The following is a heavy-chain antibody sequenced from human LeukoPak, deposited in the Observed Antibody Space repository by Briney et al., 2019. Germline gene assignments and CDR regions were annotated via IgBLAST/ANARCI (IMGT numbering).Heavy chain of an antibody. V-gene: IGHV3-21*01. CDR3: ARAVAAAGGFDY. CDR2: ISSSSYI. J-gene: IGHJ4*02. Sequence: PGGSLRLSCAASGFTFSSYTMNWVRQAPGKGLEWVSSISSSSYIYYADSVKGRFTISRDNAKNSLYLQMNSLRAEDTAVYYCARAVAAAGGFDYWGQGTLVTVSS. D-gene: IGHD6-13*01. CDR1: GFTFSSYT.